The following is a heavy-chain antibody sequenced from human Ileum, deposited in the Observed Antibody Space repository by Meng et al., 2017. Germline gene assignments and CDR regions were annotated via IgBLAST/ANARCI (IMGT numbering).Heavy chain of an antibody. D-gene: IGHD3-10*01. CDR1: GGTFSGYH. V-gene: IGHV4-34*01. Sequence: VQPRVGWQDLLYPCGTLPPPCPGMGGTFSGYHWSGIRQPPGKGLGWIGEINHSGSTNYNPSLKSRVTISVDTSKNQFSLKLSSVTAADTAVYYCARGRGLIWFGEWFDPWGQGTLVTVSS. CDR2: INHSGST. J-gene: IGHJ5*02. CDR3: ARGRGLIWFGEWFDP.